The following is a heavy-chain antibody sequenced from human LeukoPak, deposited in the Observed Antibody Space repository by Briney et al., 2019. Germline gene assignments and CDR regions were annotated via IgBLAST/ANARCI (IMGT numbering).Heavy chain of an antibody. CDR2: INPNSGGT. D-gene: IGHD3-3*01. CDR3: ARGQVTIFGVGGSWFDP. Sequence: ASVKVSCKASGYTFTGYYMHWVRQAPGQGLEWMGWINPNSGGTNYAQKFQGRVTMTRDTSISTAYMELSRLRSDDTAVYYCARGQVTIFGVGGSWFDPWGQGTLVTVSS. CDR1: GYTFTGYY. J-gene: IGHJ5*02. V-gene: IGHV1-2*02.